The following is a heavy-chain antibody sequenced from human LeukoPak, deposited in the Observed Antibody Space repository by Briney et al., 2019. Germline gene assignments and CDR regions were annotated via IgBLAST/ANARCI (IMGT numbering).Heavy chain of an antibody. V-gene: IGHV4-39*07. J-gene: IGHJ4*02. CDR1: GGSISSSSYY. Sequence: SETLSLTCTVSGGSISSSSYYWGWIRQPPGKGLEWIGTIYYSGSTYYNPSLKSRVTTSIDTSKNHFSLRLSSVTAADTAVYYCTSTPVTASQGGWGQGTLVTVSS. CDR3: TSTPVTASQGG. CDR2: IYYSGST. D-gene: IGHD2-21*02.